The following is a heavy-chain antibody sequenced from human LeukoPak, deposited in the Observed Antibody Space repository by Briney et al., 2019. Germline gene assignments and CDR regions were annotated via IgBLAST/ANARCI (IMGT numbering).Heavy chain of an antibody. CDR2: ISSDESST. V-gene: IGHV3-74*01. CDR1: GFTFSHHW. J-gene: IGHJ5*02. CDR3: ARGVGLRYNWFDP. Sequence: GGSLRLSCAASGFTFSHHWMHWVRQAPGKGLVWVSHISSDESSTTYADSVKGRFTISRDNSKNTLDLQMNSLRAEDSAFYYCARGVGLRYNWFDPWGQGTLVTVSS. D-gene: IGHD1-26*01.